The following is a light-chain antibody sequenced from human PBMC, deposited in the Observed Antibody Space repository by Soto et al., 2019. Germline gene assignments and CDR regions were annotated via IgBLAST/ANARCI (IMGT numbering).Light chain of an antibody. CDR3: CSYAGSYTYV. V-gene: IGLV2-11*01. J-gene: IGLJ1*01. CDR1: CSDVGGYNY. Sequence: QSALTQPRSVSGSHGQSVTISCTGTCSDVGGYNYVSWYQQHPGKAPKLMIYDVSKRPSGVPDRFSGSKSGNTASLTISGLQAEDEADYYCCSYAGSYTYVFGTGTQLTVL. CDR2: DVS.